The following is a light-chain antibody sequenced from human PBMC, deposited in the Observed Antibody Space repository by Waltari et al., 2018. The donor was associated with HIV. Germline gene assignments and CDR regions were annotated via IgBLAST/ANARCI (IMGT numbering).Light chain of an antibody. J-gene: IGKJ4*01. V-gene: IGKV1-33*01. CDR1: QDIIKY. CDR3: QQYDNLPLT. CDR2: AAS. Sequence: DIQLTQSPSSLSASVRDSVTITCQASQDIIKYLNWYQQKPGKAPKLLIYAASNLETGVPARFSGGGSGTDFTFTISSLQAEDIATYYCQQYDNLPLTFGGGTRVEI.